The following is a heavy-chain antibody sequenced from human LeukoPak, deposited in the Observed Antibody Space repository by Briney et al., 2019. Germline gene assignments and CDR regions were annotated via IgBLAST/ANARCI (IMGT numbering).Heavy chain of an antibody. Sequence: SETLSLTCTVSGGSISSYYWSWIRQPPGKGLEWIGSIYYSGSTYYNPSLKSRVTISVDTSKNQFSLKLSSVTAADTAVYYCARARRVYYYDSSGYYSFDYWGQGTLVTVSS. D-gene: IGHD3-22*01. CDR2: IYYSGST. J-gene: IGHJ4*02. CDR3: ARARRVYYYDSSGYYSFDY. V-gene: IGHV4-59*12. CDR1: GGSISSYY.